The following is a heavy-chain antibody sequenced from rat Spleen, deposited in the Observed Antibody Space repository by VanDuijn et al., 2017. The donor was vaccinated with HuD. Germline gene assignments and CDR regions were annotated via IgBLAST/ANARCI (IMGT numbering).Heavy chain of an antibody. CDR1: GFTFTDYY. Sequence: EVQLVESDGGLVQPGRSLKLSCAASGFTFTDYYMAWVRQAPTKGLEWVATISSDGRRNYYRDSVKGRFTISRDNAKSSLYLQMISLRSEDTATYYCTREDWVVDAWGQGASVTVSS. D-gene: IGHD1-6*01. V-gene: IGHV5-29*01. J-gene: IGHJ4*01. CDR2: ISSDGRRN. CDR3: TREDWVVDA.